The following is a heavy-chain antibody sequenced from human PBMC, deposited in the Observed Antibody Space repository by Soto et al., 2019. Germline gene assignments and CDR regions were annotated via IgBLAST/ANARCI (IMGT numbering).Heavy chain of an antibody. J-gene: IGHJ4*02. V-gene: IGHV3-33*01. CDR2: IWYDGSNK. CDR3: ARDSLYCSGGSCYSESDDY. D-gene: IGHD2-15*01. CDR1: GFTFSSYG. Sequence: QVQLVESGGGVVQPGRSLRLSCAASGFTFSSYGMHWVRQAPGKGLECVAVIWYDGSNKYYADSVKGRFTISRDNSKNTLYLQMNSLRAEDTAVYYCARDSLYCSGGSCYSESDDYWGQGTLVTVSS.